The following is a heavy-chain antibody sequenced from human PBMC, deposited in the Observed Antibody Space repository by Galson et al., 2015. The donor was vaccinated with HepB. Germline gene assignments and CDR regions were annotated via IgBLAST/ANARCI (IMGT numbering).Heavy chain of an antibody. CDR3: ASTYDLGNYPFDY. D-gene: IGHD3/OR15-3a*01. V-gene: IGHV3-30*04. J-gene: IGHJ4*02. Sequence: SLRLSCAASGFAFRINAMHWVRQAPGKGLEWVAVISDNGRNKYYADSVKGRFTISRDNSKKTLYLQMNGLRVEDTAVYYCASTYDLGNYPFDYWGQGMLVTVSS. CDR1: GFAFRINA. CDR2: ISDNGRNK.